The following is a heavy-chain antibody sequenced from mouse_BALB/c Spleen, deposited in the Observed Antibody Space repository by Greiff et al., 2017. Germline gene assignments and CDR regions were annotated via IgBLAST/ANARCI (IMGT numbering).Heavy chain of an antibody. Sequence: EVKLMESGGGLVKPGGSLKLSCAASGFTFSSYTMSWVRQTPEKRLEWVATISSGGSYTYYPDSVKGRFTISRDNAKNTLYLQMSSLKSEDTAMYYCTRLFITTVVATGNYAMDYWGQGTSVTVAS. CDR3: TRLFITTVVATGNYAMDY. D-gene: IGHD1-1*01. J-gene: IGHJ4*01. CDR2: ISSGGSYT. CDR1: GFTFSSYT. V-gene: IGHV5-6-4*01.